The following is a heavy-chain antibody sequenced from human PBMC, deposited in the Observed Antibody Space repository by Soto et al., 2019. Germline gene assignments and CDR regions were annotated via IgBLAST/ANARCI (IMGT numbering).Heavy chain of an antibody. Sequence: QVQLVQSGAEEKKPGASVKVSCKASGYTFTSYSMHWVRQAPGQRLEWMGWINAGNGNTKYSQKFQGSVTITRDTSASTAYMERSSLRSEDTAVNYCARDIVSDVWGQGTTVTASS. CDR3: ARDIVSDV. CDR2: INAGNGNT. V-gene: IGHV1-3*05. CDR1: GYTFTSYS. J-gene: IGHJ6*02. D-gene: IGHD2-15*01.